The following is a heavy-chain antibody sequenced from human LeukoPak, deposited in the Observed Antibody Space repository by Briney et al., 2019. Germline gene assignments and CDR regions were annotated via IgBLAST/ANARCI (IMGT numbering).Heavy chain of an antibody. Sequence: PGGSLRLSCVASGFNFNGYWMSWVRQAPGKGLEWVAKTKEDESEKYYVDSVKGRFTISKDNARNSLYLQMNSLKAEDTAVYYCARDWVGAFDPWGQGTLVTVSS. D-gene: IGHD1-26*01. CDR2: TKEDESEK. V-gene: IGHV3-7*01. J-gene: IGHJ5*02. CDR1: GFNFNGYW. CDR3: ARDWVGAFDP.